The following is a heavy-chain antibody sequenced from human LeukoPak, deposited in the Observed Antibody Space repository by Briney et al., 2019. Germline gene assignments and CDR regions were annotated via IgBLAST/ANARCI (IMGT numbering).Heavy chain of an antibody. Sequence: GSLRLSCAASGFTVSSNYMNWVRQTPGKGLEWVPVKYSRGSTDYPDSVKGRYTISRDNSKNTLFLQMNSLQAEDTAVYYCARDLENYWYFDLWGRGTRVSVSS. CDR1: GFTVSSNY. CDR3: ARDLENYWYFDL. V-gene: IGHV3-53*01. J-gene: IGHJ2*01. CDR2: KYSRGST.